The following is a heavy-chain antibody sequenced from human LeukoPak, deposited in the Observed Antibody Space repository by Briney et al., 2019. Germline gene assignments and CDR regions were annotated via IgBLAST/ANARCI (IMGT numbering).Heavy chain of an antibody. Sequence: SVKVSCKASGGTFSSYASSWVRQAPGQGLEWMGGIIPIFGTANYAQKFQGRATITTDESTSTAYMELSSLRSEESAVYYCARGATIFGSKGYMDVWGKGTTVTVSS. J-gene: IGHJ6*03. CDR1: GGTFSSYA. CDR2: IIPIFGTA. CDR3: ARGATIFGSKGYMDV. D-gene: IGHD3-3*01. V-gene: IGHV1-69*05.